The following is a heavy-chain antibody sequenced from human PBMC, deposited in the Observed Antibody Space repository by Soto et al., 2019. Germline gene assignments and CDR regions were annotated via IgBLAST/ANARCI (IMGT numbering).Heavy chain of an antibody. D-gene: IGHD3-16*01. CDR1: GFTFSSYG. J-gene: IGHJ6*02. CDR3: ARDPGGSYGMDV. V-gene: IGHV3-33*01. Sequence: QVQLVESGGGVVQPGRSLRLSCAASGFTFSSYGMHWVRQAPGKGLEWVAVIWYDGSNKYYADSVKGRFTISRDNSKNTLYLQMNSLRAEDTAVYYCARDPGGSYGMDVWGQGTTVTVSS. CDR2: IWYDGSNK.